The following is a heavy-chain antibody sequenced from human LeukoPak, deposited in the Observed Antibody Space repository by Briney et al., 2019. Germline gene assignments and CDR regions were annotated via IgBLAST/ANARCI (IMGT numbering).Heavy chain of an antibody. CDR1: GGTFSSYA. CDR2: IIPIFGTA. J-gene: IGHJ4*02. Sequence: ASVKVSCKASGGTFSSYAISGVRQAPGQGLEWMGGIIPIFGTANYAQKFQGRVTITADKSTTTAYMELSSLRAEDTAVYYCARAPGYSSGVDYWGQGTLVTVSS. V-gene: IGHV1-69*06. CDR3: ARAPGYSSGVDY. D-gene: IGHD6-19*01.